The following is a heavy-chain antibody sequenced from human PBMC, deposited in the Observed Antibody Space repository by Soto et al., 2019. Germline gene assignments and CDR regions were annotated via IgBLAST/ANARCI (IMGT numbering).Heavy chain of an antibody. D-gene: IGHD6-19*01. CDR2: IYYSGST. J-gene: IGHJ6*02. Sequence: SETLSLTCTVSGGSISNYYWTWIRQPPGKGLEWIGYIYYSGSTNYNPSLKSRVTISVDTSKNQFSLKLSSVTAADTAVYYCARDFTDSSGPTLGMGVWGQGTTVTVSS. CDR3: ARDFTDSSGPTLGMGV. CDR1: GGSISNYY. V-gene: IGHV4-59*12.